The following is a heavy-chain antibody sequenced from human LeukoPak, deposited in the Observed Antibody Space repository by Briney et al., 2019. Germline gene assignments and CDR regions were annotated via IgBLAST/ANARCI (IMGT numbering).Heavy chain of an antibody. CDR2: IYYSGST. D-gene: IGHD6-19*01. CDR3: ARVAVYGMDV. CDR1: GDSISSGGYY. J-gene: IGHJ6*02. V-gene: IGHV4-31*03. Sequence: SETLSLTCTVSGDSISSGGYYWSWIRQHPGKGLEWIGYIYYSGSTYYNPSLKSRVTISVDTSKNQFSLKLSSVTAADTAVYYCARVAVYGMDVWGQGTTVTVSS.